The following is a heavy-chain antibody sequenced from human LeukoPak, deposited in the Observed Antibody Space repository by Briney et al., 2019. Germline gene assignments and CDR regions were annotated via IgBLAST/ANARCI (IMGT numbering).Heavy chain of an antibody. CDR2: IIPIFGTA. J-gene: IGHJ4*02. CDR3: ASGEGPIFGVVVYYFDY. Sequence: SVKVSCKASGGTFSSYAISWVRQAPGQGLEWMGGIIPIFGTANYAQKFQRRVTITADESTSTAYMELSSLRSEDTAVYYCASGEGPIFGVVVYYFDYWGQGTLITVSS. V-gene: IGHV1-69*13. CDR1: GGTFSSYA. D-gene: IGHD3-3*01.